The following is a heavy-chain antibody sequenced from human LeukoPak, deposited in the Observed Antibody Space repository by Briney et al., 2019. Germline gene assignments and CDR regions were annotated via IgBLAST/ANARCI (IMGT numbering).Heavy chain of an antibody. V-gene: IGHV4-31*03. J-gene: IGHJ4*02. CDR1: GGSISSGGYY. D-gene: IGHD3-16*02. CDR3: ARVDPDYVWGSYRYTV. Sequence: ASETLSLTCTVSGGSISSGGYYWSWIRQHPGKGLEWIGYIYYSGSTYYNPSLKSRVTISVDTSKNQFSLKLSSVTAADTAVYYCARVDPDYVWGSYRYTVWGQGTLVTVSS. CDR2: IYYSGST.